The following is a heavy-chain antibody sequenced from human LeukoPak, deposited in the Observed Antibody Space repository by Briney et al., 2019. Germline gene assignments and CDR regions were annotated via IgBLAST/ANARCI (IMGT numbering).Heavy chain of an antibody. V-gene: IGHV1-46*01. D-gene: IGHD6-19*01. J-gene: IGHJ4*02. Sequence: ASVKVSCKASGYTFIDYYIHWVRQAPGQGLEWMGLVNPSGGSTTYAQMFQGRVTMTRDTSTSTVYLELSSLRSEDTAVYYCAKGGVAGTFDYWGQGTQVTVSS. CDR3: AKGGVAGTFDY. CDR1: GYTFIDYY. CDR2: VNPSGGST.